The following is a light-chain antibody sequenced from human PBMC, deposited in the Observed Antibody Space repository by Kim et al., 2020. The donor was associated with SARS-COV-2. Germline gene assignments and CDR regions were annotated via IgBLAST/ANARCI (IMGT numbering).Light chain of an antibody. CDR2: GKN. Sequence: VALGQKVRITCQGDSLRSYYATWYQQKPGQAPMLVIYGKNNRPSEIPDRFSGSSSGNTASLTITGAQAEDEADYYCNSRDSNNNVIFGGGTQLTVL. J-gene: IGLJ2*01. CDR1: SLRSYY. V-gene: IGLV3-19*01. CDR3: NSRDSNNNVI.